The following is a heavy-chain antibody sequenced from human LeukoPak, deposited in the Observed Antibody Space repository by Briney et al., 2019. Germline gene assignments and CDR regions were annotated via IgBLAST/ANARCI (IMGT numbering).Heavy chain of an antibody. Sequence: GGSLRLSCVATGFTFSAYWMTWVHQAPGKGLDWVANIRLDGSENYYVDSVRGRFTISRDNAKISLYLQMNSLRAEDTAVYYCARRARYCTSTSCDTIGAFDIWGQGTMVTVSS. D-gene: IGHD2-2*02. CDR1: GFTFSAYW. CDR2: IRLDGSEN. CDR3: ARRARYCTSTSCDTIGAFDI. V-gene: IGHV3-7*01. J-gene: IGHJ3*02.